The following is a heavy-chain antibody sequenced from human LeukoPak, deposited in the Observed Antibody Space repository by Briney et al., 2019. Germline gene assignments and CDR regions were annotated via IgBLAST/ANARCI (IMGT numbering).Heavy chain of an antibody. Sequence: GGSLRLSCAASGFIFSSYSMSWVRQAPGKGLEWVSVITGSGGNTYYADSVKGRFTISRDKSKNTLYLQMNSLRAEDTAVHYCAKDAGYSSGWYGIDYWGQGTLVTVSS. J-gene: IGHJ4*02. V-gene: IGHV3-23*01. CDR3: AKDAGYSSGWYGIDY. D-gene: IGHD6-19*01. CDR2: ITGSGGNT. CDR1: GFIFSSYS.